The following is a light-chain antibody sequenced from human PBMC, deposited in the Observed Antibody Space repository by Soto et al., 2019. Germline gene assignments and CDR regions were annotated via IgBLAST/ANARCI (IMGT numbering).Light chain of an antibody. Sequence: DIQMTQSPSSLSASVGDRVIITCRASQGIGDDLGWYQQKPGKAPKRLIYAASSLQIGVPSRFSGSGSGTDFTLTISSLQPDDFASYYCLQHDTYPWTFGPGTKVEVK. CDR3: LQHDTYPWT. CDR2: AAS. V-gene: IGKV1-17*01. J-gene: IGKJ1*01. CDR1: QGIGDD.